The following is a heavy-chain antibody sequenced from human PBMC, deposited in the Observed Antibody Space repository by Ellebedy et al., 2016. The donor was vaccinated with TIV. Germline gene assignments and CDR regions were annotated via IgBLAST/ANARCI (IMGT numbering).Heavy chain of an antibody. CDR1: GFTLSNFW. V-gene: IGHV3-7*01. CDR3: ARGYSIAAAGTCWFDP. Sequence: PGGSLRLSCAASGFTLSNFWMTWVRQAPGKGLEWVANINQDGSEIYYVDSVKGRFAISRDNTKNTLYLQMNSLRAEDTAVYYCARGYSIAAAGTCWFDPWGQGTLVTVSS. J-gene: IGHJ5*02. CDR2: INQDGSEI. D-gene: IGHD6-13*01.